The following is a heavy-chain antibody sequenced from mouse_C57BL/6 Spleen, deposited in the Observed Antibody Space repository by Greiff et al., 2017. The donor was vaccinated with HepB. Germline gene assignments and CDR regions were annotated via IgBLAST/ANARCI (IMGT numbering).Heavy chain of an antibody. D-gene: IGHD2-5*01. CDR3: ARPSNYDAMDY. J-gene: IGHJ4*01. Sequence: DVQLQESGPGLVKPSQSLSLTCSVTGYSITSGYYWNWIRQFPGNKLEWMGYISYDGSNNYNPSLKNRISITRDTSKNQFFLKLNSVTTEDTATYYGARPSNYDAMDYWGQGTSVTVSS. CDR2: ISYDGSN. V-gene: IGHV3-6*01. CDR1: GYSITSGYY.